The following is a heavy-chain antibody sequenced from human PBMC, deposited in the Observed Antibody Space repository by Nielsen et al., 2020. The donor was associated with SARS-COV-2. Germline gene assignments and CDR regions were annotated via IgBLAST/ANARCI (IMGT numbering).Heavy chain of an antibody. CDR3: AKDLLLWFGESYDY. Sequence: SLKISCAASGFTFDDYAMHWVRQAPGKGLEWVSGISWNSGSIGYADSVKGRFTISRDNAKNSLYLQMNSLRAEDTAVYYCAKDLLLWFGESYDYWGQGTLVTVSS. V-gene: IGHV3-9*01. D-gene: IGHD3-10*01. CDR2: ISWNSGSI. J-gene: IGHJ4*02. CDR1: GFTFDDYA.